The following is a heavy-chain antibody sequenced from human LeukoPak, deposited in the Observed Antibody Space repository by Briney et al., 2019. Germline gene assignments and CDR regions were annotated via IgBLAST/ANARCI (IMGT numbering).Heavy chain of an antibody. CDR3: ARGTGAYYYL. CDR2: IYYGGST. J-gene: IGHJ3*01. D-gene: IGHD3-22*01. V-gene: IGHV4-59*01. Sequence: PSETLSLTCTVSGGTISDYDWSWIRQPPGKGLEWIAYIYYGGSTKYNTYLMSRVTISIDTSKNQFSIKLSSVTAAETALYYCARGTGAYYYLWGQGTMVTVSS. CDR1: GGTISDYD.